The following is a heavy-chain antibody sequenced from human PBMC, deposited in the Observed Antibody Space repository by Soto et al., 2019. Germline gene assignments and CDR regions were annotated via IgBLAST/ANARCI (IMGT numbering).Heavy chain of an antibody. J-gene: IGHJ4*02. CDR1: GLTFSNYW. CDR3: ATRPHDSDRTGYLGVFDY. V-gene: IGHV3-7*01. D-gene: IGHD3-22*01. CDR2: IKQYGSEK. Sequence: EEQLVESGGGLVQPAGSLSLSCAASGLTFSNYWMSYVRQAPGKGLERGANIKQYGSEKYYVDSVKGRFTIARDNAKNSLFLQMNSLRVEDPAVYYCATRPHDSDRTGYLGVFDYWGQGTLVAVSS.